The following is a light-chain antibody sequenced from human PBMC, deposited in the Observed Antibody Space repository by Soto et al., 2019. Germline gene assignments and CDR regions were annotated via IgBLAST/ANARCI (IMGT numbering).Light chain of an antibody. CDR2: TAS. CDR3: QQSYSTLVT. J-gene: IGKJ3*01. CDR1: QNISIY. Sequence: DLQMPQSPSSLSASVGDRVTISCRASQNISIYLNWYQQKPGKAPKLLIYTASTLAGGVPSRLSGSGSGTDFTLTISSLQPEDSATYYCQQSYSTLVTFGPGTKVDVK. V-gene: IGKV1-39*01.